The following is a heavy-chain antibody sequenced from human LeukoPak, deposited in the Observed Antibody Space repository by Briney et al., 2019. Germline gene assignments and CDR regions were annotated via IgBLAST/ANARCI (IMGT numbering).Heavy chain of an antibody. CDR1: GFTFSNFV. J-gene: IGHJ4*02. CDR3: AKDIAASGLPRIFDF. Sequence: GGSLRLSCAASGFTFSNFVMTWVRQAPGKGLEWVSASGSGGRGTTYYADSAKGRFTISRDNAKNTMYLQMNSLSVEDTAVYYCAKDIAASGLPRIFDFWGQGTLVTVSS. CDR2: SGSGGRGTT. D-gene: IGHD6-13*01. V-gene: IGHV3-23*01.